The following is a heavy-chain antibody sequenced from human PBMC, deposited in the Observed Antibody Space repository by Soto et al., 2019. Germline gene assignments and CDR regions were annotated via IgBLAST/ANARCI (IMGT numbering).Heavy chain of an antibody. J-gene: IGHJ6*02. CDR3: TKIPQRKNYFHV. CDR1: GFTFSDHS. D-gene: IGHD3-10*02. V-gene: IGHV3-72*01. Sequence: GGSLSLSCAASGFTFSDHSMDWVRQAPGKGLEWVGRSGDRTNGYTTEYAASVKARFTISRDDLKNSLYLQLNDLKFNNTAVYYCTKIPQRKNYFHVWAQGTTVTVSS. CDR2: SGDRTNGYTT.